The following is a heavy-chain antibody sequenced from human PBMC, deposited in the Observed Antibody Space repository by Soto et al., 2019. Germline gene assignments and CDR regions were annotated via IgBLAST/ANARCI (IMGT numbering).Heavy chain of an antibody. CDR3: ARGNMDV. J-gene: IGHJ6*02. CDR2: ASKDAFAT. V-gene: IGHV3-30-3*01. Sequence: QVQLVESGGGMVQPGKSLRLSCAASGFTFNLFAMHWVRQAPGKGLEWVAVASKDAFATYYAGSVGGRFTISRDNSKNTLYLHMNNLRPDDTALYYCARGNMDVWGHGTAVVVSS. CDR1: GFTFNLFA. D-gene: IGHD1-1*01.